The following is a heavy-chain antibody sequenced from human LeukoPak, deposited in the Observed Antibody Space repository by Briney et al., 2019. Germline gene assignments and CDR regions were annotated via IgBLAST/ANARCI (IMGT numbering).Heavy chain of an antibody. CDR1: GFTFSDYY. Sequence: GGSLRLSCAASGFTFSDYYMSWIRQAPGKGLEWVSYISSSGSTIYYADSVKGRFTISRDNAKDSLYLQMNSLRAEDTAVYYCARGTRQWLPKGRYFDYWGQGTLVTVSS. J-gene: IGHJ4*02. V-gene: IGHV3-11*01. CDR3: ARGTRQWLPKGRYFDY. CDR2: ISSSGSTI. D-gene: IGHD6-19*01.